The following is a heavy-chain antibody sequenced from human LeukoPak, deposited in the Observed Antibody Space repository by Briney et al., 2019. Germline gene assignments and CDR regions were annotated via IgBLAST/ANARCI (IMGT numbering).Heavy chain of an antibody. CDR3: ARDPGGSYWDYYYYYMDV. V-gene: IGHV4-4*02. D-gene: IGHD1-26*01. CDR2: IYHGGST. CDR1: GGSISSSNW. J-gene: IGHJ6*03. Sequence: SETLSLTCTVSGGSISSSNWWSWIRQPPGKGLGWIGEIYHGGSTNYNPSLKSRVTISVDKSKTQFSLKLSSVTAADTAVYYCARDPGGSYWDYYYYYMDVWGKGTTVTVSS.